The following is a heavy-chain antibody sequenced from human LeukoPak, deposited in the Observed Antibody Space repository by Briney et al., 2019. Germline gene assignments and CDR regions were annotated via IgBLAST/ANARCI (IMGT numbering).Heavy chain of an antibody. J-gene: IGHJ6*02. D-gene: IGHD6-13*01. Sequence: PGGSLRLSCAASGFTFSSYAMHWARQAPGKGLEWVAVISYDGSNKYHADSVKGRFTNSRDNSKNTLYLQMNSLRAEDTAVYYCARDYIAAAGKTYYYYGMDVWGQGTTVTVSS. CDR3: ARDYIAAAGKTYYYYGMDV. V-gene: IGHV3-30-3*01. CDR1: GFTFSSYA. CDR2: ISYDGSNK.